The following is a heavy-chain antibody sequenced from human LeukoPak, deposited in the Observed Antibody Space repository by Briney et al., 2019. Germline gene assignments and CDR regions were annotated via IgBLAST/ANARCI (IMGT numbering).Heavy chain of an antibody. CDR1: GDSFTPYW. CDR2: IYPRDSDT. V-gene: IGHV5-51*01. D-gene: IGHD3-3*01. CDR3: ARRSGTYDPPDY. J-gene: IGHJ4*02. Sequence: GESLKISCKASGDSFTPYWIGWVRQMPGKGLEWVGIIYPRDSDTRYSPSFEGQVTISADKSISTAYLHWSSLKASDTAMYYCARRSGTYDPPDYWGQGTLVTVSS.